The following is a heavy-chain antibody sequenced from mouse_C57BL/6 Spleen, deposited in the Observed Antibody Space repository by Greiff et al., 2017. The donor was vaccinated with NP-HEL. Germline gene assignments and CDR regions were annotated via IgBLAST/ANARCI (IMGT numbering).Heavy chain of an antibody. V-gene: IGHV14-4*01. Sequence: EVQLQQSGAELVRPGASVKLSCTASGFNIKDDYMHWVKQRPEQGLEWIGWIDPENGNTEYASKFQGKATITADTSSNTAYLQLSSLTSEDTAVYYCTTLFYGSSYAMDYWGQGTSVTVSS. D-gene: IGHD1-1*01. CDR1: GFNIKDDY. CDR3: TTLFYGSSYAMDY. J-gene: IGHJ4*01. CDR2: IDPENGNT.